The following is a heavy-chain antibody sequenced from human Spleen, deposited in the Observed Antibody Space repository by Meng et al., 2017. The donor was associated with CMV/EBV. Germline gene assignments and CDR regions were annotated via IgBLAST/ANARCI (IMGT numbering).Heavy chain of an antibody. Sequence: GGSLRLSCAASGFTFSSYDMHWVRQATGKGLEWVSAIGTAGDTYYPGSVKGRFTISRENAKNSLYLQMNSLRVEDTAVYFCAKDAARQYYDSSGYYFDYWGLGTLVTVSS. J-gene: IGHJ4*02. CDR1: GFTFSSYD. D-gene: IGHD3-22*01. CDR3: AKDAARQYYDSSGYYFDY. CDR2: IGTAGDT. V-gene: IGHV3-13*01.